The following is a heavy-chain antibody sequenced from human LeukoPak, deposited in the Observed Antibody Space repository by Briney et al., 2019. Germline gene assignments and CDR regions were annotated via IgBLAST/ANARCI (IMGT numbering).Heavy chain of an antibody. CDR1: GFTFDDYA. Sequence: PGRSLRLSCAASGFTFDDYAMHWVRQAPGKGLEWVSGISWNSGSIGYADSVKGRFTISRDNAKNSLYLQMNSLRAEDTALYYCAKGYSRTGETLCDYWGQGTLVTVSS. D-gene: IGHD7-27*01. CDR2: ISWNSGSI. V-gene: IGHV3-9*01. J-gene: IGHJ4*02. CDR3: AKGYSRTGETLCDY.